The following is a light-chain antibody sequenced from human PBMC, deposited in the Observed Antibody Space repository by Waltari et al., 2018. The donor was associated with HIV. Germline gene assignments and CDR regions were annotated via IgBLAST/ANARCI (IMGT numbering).Light chain of an antibody. CDR3: YSTDTSGHHRV. Sequence: SYELTQPPSVSVSPGQTARITCSGDALPKKYAYWYQQKSGQAPVLVIYEDSKRPSGIPRRCSGSSSGTVATLTISGAQVEDESDYYCYSTDTSGHHRVFGGGTKLTVL. V-gene: IGLV3-10*01. J-gene: IGLJ2*01. CDR2: EDS. CDR1: ALPKKY.